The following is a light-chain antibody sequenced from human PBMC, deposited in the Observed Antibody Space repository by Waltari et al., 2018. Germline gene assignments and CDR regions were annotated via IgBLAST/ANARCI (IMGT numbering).Light chain of an antibody. CDR2: DAS. J-gene: IGKJ2*01. CDR3: QQRSNWPPRYT. CDR1: QSASSSY. Sequence: DIVLTQSPATLSLSHGERATLSCRASQSASSSYFAWYQQKPGQAPRLLIYDASNRATGIPARFSGSGSGTDFTLTISSLEPEDFAVYYSQQRSNWPPRYTFGQGTKLEIK. V-gene: IGKV3-11*01.